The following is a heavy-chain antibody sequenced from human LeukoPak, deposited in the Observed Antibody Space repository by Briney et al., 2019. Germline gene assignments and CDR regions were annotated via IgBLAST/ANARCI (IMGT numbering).Heavy chain of an antibody. CDR2: IYSGGST. Sequence: PGGSLRLSCAASGFTVSSNYMSWVRQAPGKGLEWVSVIYSGGSTYYADSVEGRFTISRDNSKNTLYLQMNSLRAEDTAVYYCAHDFYGSGSYDYWGQGTLVTVSS. D-gene: IGHD3-10*01. J-gene: IGHJ4*02. V-gene: IGHV3-66*01. CDR1: GFTVSSNY. CDR3: AHDFYGSGSYDY.